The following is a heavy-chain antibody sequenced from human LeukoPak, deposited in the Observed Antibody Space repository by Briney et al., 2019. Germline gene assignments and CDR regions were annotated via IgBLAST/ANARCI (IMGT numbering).Heavy chain of an antibody. J-gene: IGHJ4*02. V-gene: IGHV3-23*01. Sequence: GGSLRLSCAASGFTFSSYAMSWVRQAPGKGLEWVSAISGSGDDTYYADSVKGRFTISRDNSKNTLYLQMNSLRAEDTAVYYCARERWLQSGYFDYWGQGTLVTVSS. CDR3: ARERWLQSGYFDY. CDR2: ISGSGDDT. D-gene: IGHD5-24*01. CDR1: GFTFSSYA.